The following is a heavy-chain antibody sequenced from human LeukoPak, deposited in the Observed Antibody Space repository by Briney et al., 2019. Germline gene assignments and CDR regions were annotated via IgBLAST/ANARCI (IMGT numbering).Heavy chain of an antibody. Sequence: SETLSLTCTVSGGSISSYYWSWIRQPPGKGLEWIGYISYTGSTNYNPSLKSRVTISVDTSKNQFSLKLSSVTAADTAVYYCAREWSYPDAFDIWGQGTMVTVSS. CDR1: GGSISSYY. J-gene: IGHJ3*02. D-gene: IGHD1-26*01. V-gene: IGHV4-59*01. CDR2: ISYTGST. CDR3: AREWSYPDAFDI.